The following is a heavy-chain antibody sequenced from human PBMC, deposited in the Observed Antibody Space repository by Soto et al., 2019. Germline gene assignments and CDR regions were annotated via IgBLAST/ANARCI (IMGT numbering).Heavy chain of an antibody. CDR2: IHYNGST. Sequence: SETLSLTCTVSGGSISSSSYYWGWIRQPPGKGLEWIGSIHYNGSTYYNRSLKSRVTISVDTSKMQFSLRLSSVTAAATAVYYCAAEDYGSGKFEYWGRGTLVTFSS. J-gene: IGHJ4*02. CDR1: GGSISSSSYY. V-gene: IGHV4-39*07. CDR3: AAEDYGSGKFEY. D-gene: IGHD3-10*01.